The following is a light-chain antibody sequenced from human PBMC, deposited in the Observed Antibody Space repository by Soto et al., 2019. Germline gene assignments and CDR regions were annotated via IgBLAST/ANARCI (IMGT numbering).Light chain of an antibody. Sequence: QSVLTQPASVSGSPGQSITISCTGTSSDVGGYNYVSWCQQHPGKAPKLIIYAVSNRPSGVSNRFSGPKSGDTASLTISGLQAEDEADYYCSSYTSTSTLVFGTWTKVTVL. J-gene: IGLJ1*01. CDR3: SSYTSTSTLV. V-gene: IGLV2-14*01. CDR2: AVS. CDR1: SSDVGGYNY.